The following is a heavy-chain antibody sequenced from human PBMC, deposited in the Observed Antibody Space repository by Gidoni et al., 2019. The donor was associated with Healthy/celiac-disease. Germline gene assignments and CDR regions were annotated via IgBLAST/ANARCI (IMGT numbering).Heavy chain of an antibody. CDR2: RWYDGSNK. Sequence: QVQLVESGGGVVQPGRSLRLSCAASGFTFSSYGMHWVRQAPGKGLEWVAVRWYDGSNKYYADSVKGRFTISRDNSKNTLYLQMNSLRAEDTAVYYCARDVVVVPAAIRGVVRGYYYGMDVWGQGTTVTVSS. D-gene: IGHD2-2*01. J-gene: IGHJ6*02. CDR3: ARDVVVVPAAIRGVVRGYYYGMDV. CDR1: GFTFSSYG. V-gene: IGHV3-33*01.